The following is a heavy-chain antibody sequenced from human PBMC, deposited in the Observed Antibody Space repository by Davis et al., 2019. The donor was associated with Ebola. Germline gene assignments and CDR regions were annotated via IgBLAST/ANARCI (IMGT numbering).Heavy chain of an antibody. V-gene: IGHV1-45*03. CDR1: GYTFTYRY. Sequence: SVKVSCKASGYTFTYRYLHWVRQAPRQALEWMGWITPFNGNTNYAQKFQDRVTITRDRSMSTAYMELSSLRSEDTAVYYCAREKYNWNGFPFDIWGQGTMVTVSS. J-gene: IGHJ3*02. D-gene: IGHD1-20*01. CDR2: ITPFNGNT. CDR3: AREKYNWNGFPFDI.